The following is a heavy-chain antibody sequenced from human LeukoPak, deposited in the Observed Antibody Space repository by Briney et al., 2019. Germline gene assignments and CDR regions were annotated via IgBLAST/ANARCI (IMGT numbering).Heavy chain of an antibody. CDR2: ISSSSSYI. CDR1: GFTFSSYS. J-gene: IGHJ4*02. Sequence: PGGSLRLSCAASGFTFSSYSMNWVRQAPGKGLEWVSSISSSSSYIYYADSVKGRFTISRDNAKNSLYLQMNSLRPEDTAVYYCARCRGSGSYCLDHWGQGTLVTVSS. D-gene: IGHD3-10*01. V-gene: IGHV3-21*04. CDR3: ARCRGSGSYCLDH.